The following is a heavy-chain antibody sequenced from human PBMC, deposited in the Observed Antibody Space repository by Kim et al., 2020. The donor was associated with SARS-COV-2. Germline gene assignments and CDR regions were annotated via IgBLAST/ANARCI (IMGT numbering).Heavy chain of an antibody. CDR1: GGSISSSSYY. J-gene: IGHJ4*02. D-gene: IGHD3-10*01. CDR2: IYYSGST. V-gene: IGHV4-39*01. CDR3: ASPGRYGSGSFFDY. Sequence: SETLSLTCTVSGGSISSSSYYWGWIRQPPGKGLEWIGSIYYSGSTYYNPSLKSRVTISVDTSKNQFSLKLSSVTAADTAVYYCASPGRYGSGSFFDYWGQGTLVTVSS.